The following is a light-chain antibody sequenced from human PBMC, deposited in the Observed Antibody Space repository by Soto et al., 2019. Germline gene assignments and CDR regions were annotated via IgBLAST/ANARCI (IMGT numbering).Light chain of an antibody. V-gene: IGKV3-15*01. CDR1: QSVNSK. J-gene: IGKJ2*01. CDR2: AAS. Sequence: EIVMTQSPATLSVSPGKRATLSCRASQSVNSKLAWYQQKPGQAPRLLIYAASSRAAGVPDRFSGSGSGTEFTLTISSLQSEDFAVYYCQQYSNWPPKFTFGQGTKLEIK. CDR3: QQYSNWPPKFT.